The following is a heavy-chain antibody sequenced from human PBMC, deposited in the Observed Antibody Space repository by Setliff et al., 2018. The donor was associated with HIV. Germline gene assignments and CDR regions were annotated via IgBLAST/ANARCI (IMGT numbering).Heavy chain of an antibody. J-gene: IGHJ4*02. V-gene: IGHV7-4-1*02. CDR2: INTNTGNP. CDR3: ARAQTFGDFDY. CDR1: GYTFTTYA. D-gene: IGHD3-10*01. Sequence: ASVKVSCKASGYTFTTYAMSWVRQAPGQGLEWMGRINTNTGNPTYAQDFTGRFVFSLDTSVTTAYLQISSLKAEDTAIYYCARAQTFGDFDYWGQGTLVTVSS.